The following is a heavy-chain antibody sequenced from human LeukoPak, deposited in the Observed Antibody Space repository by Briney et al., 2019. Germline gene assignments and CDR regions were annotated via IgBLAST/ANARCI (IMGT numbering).Heavy chain of an antibody. CDR2: IYYSGST. V-gene: IGHV4-39*07. Sequence: WVRQAPGKGLEWIGSIYYSGSTYYNPSLKSRVTISVDTSKNQFSLKLSSVTAADTAVYYCAREGYCSSTSCSAQIYWGQGTLVTVSS. J-gene: IGHJ4*02. D-gene: IGHD2-2*01. CDR3: AREGYCSSTSCSAQIY.